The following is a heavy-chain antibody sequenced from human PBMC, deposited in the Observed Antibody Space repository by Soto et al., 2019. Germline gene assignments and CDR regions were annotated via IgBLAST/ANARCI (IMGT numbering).Heavy chain of an antibody. V-gene: IGHV1-2*04. D-gene: IGHD3-3*01. J-gene: IGHJ6*02. Sequence: GASVKVSCKASGYTFTGYYMHWVRQAPGQGLEWMGWINPNSGGTNYAQKFQGWVTMTRDTSISTAYMELSRLRSDDTAVYYCARDRKYYDFWSGYSEKIFGGYYYYGMDVWGQGTTVTVS. CDR2: INPNSGGT. CDR1: GYTFTGYY. CDR3: ARDRKYYDFWSGYSEKIFGGYYYYGMDV.